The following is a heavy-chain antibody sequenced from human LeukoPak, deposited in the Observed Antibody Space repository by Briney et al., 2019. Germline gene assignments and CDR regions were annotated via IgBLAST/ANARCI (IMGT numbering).Heavy chain of an antibody. CDR2: IYYSGST. CDR3: AAIPMTTVTYYYYYGMDV. D-gene: IGHD4-17*01. V-gene: IGHV4-59*01. CDR1: GGSISSYY. J-gene: IGHJ6*02. Sequence: PSETLSLTCTVSGGSISSYYWSWIRQPPGRGLEWIGYIYYSGSTNYNPSLKSRVTISVDTSKNQFSLKLSSVTAADTAVYYCAAIPMTTVTYYYYYGMDVWGQGTTVTVSS.